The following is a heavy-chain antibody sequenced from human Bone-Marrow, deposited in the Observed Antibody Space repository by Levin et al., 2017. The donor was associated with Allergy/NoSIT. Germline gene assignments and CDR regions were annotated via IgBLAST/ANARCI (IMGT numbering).Heavy chain of an antibody. J-gene: IGHJ6*02. Sequence: SQTLSLTCTVSGDSISTYYYNWIRQSPGKGLEWIGYIYRSGSTTYNPSLKSRVTMSVDKSLNQVSLNLSPVTAADAAVYYCARARGYTYGLTYSGMDVWGQGTMVTVSS. CDR1: GDSISTYY. V-gene: IGHV4-59*01. CDR2: IYRSGST. D-gene: IGHD5-18*01. CDR3: ARARGYTYGLTYSGMDV.